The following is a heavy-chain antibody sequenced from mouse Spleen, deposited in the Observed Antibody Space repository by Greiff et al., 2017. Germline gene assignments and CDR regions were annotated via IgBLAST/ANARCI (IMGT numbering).Heavy chain of an antibody. D-gene: IGHD2-4*01. CDR1: GFTFSSYA. CDR2: ISSGGGNT. Sequence: EVQLVESGGGLVKLGGSLKLSCAASGFTFSSYAMSWVRQTPEKRLEWVATISSGGGNTYYPDSVKGRFTISRDNAKNTLYLQMSSLKSEDTAMYYCASPRSTMITAWFAYWGQGTLVTVSA. CDR3: ASPRSTMITAWFAY. J-gene: IGHJ3*01. V-gene: IGHV5-9-3*01.